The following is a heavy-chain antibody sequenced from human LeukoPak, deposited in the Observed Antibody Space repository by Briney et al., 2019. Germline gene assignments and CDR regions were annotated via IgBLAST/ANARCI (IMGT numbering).Heavy chain of an antibody. CDR2: ISAYDGNT. CDR3: ARAVRGYSYAYLPY. Sequence: EASVKVSCKASGYTFSSYGISWVRQAPGQGLERMGWISAYDGNTDYAQNLQGRVTMTTDTSTSTAYMELRSLRSDDTAVYYCARAVRGYSYAYLPYWGQGTLVTVSS. V-gene: IGHV1-18*01. J-gene: IGHJ4*02. D-gene: IGHD5-18*01. CDR1: GYTFSSYG.